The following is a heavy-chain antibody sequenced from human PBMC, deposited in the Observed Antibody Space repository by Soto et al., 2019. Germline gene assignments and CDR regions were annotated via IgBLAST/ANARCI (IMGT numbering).Heavy chain of an antibody. CDR2: VKSKTHGGTT. D-gene: IGHD3-22*01. CDR3: TTDSYITSIIVRFDY. Sequence: GGSLRLSCAVSGFTFSNAWINWVRQAPGKGLEWVGRVKSKTHGGTTDFAAPVKGRFAISRDDLKNVVYLEMNSLKTEDTAIYYCTTDSYITSIIVRFDYWGHGTLVTVSS. J-gene: IGHJ4*01. V-gene: IGHV3-15*07. CDR1: GFTFSNAW.